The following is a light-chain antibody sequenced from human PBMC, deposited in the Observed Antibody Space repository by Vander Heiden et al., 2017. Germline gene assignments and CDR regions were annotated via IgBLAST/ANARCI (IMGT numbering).Light chain of an antibody. CDR3: QQYGTSPPYT. J-gene: IGKJ2*01. Sequence: EIVLTQSPDTLSLSPGERATLSCRASQSVSSNYLAWYQQKPGQAPRFSGSGSGTDFTLTISRLEPEDFAVYYCQQYGTSPPYTFGQGTKLEIK. V-gene: IGKV3-20*01. CDR1: QSVSSNY.